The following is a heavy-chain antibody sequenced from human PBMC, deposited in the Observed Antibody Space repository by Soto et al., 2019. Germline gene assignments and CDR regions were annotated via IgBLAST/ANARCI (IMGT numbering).Heavy chain of an antibody. V-gene: IGHV2-26*01. CDR3: ARHEKPYYYCGMDV. CDR1: GFSLSNARMG. Sequence: SGPTLVNPTETLTLTCTVSGFSLSNARMGVSWIRQPPGKALEWLAHIFSNDEKSYSTSLKSRLTISKDTSKSQVVLTMTNMDPVDTATYYCARHEKPYYYCGMDVWGQGTTVTVSS. J-gene: IGHJ6*02. CDR2: IFSNDEK.